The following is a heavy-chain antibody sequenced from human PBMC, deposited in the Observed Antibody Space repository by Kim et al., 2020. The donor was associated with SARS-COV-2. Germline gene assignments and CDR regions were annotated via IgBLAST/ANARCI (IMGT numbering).Heavy chain of an antibody. J-gene: IGHJ6*02. CDR3: ARSRYCSSTSCSTVYYYGMDV. Sequence: GGSLRLSCAASGFTFSSYAMHWVRQAPGKGLEWVAVISYDGSNKYYADSVKGRFTISRDNSKNTLYLQMNSLRAEDTAVYYCARSRYCSSTSCSTVYYYGMDVWGQGTTVTVSS. D-gene: IGHD2-2*01. CDR1: GFTFSSYA. V-gene: IGHV3-30*04. CDR2: ISYDGSNK.